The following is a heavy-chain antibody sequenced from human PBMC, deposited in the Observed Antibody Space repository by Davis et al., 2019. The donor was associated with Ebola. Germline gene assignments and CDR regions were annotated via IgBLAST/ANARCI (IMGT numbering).Heavy chain of an antibody. V-gene: IGHV3-7*01. J-gene: IGHJ4*02. CDR1: GFSFSTYW. CDR2: IKPDGSAI. Sequence: PGGSLRLSCAASGFSFSTYWMNWVRQAPGKGLEWVATIKPDGSAIYYVDFVKGRITISRDNAKNSLYLQMNSLRAEDTAVYYCARGPPEDVVVVVVAADYWGQGTLVTVSS. D-gene: IGHD2-15*01. CDR3: ARGPPEDVVVVVVAADY.